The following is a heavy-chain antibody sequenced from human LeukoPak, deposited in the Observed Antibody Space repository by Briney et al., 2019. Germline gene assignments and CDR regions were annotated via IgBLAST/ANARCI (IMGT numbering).Heavy chain of an antibody. CDR2: INHSGST. V-gene: IGHV4-34*01. CDR1: GGSFSGYY. Sequence: SETLSLTCAVYGGSFSGYYWSWIRQPPGKGLEGIGEINHSGSTNYNPSLKSRVTISVDTSKNQFSLKLSSVTAADTAVYYCARGSPFYSGSYYTTTIYDYWGQGTLVTVSS. J-gene: IGHJ4*02. D-gene: IGHD1-26*01. CDR3: ARGSPFYSGSYYTTTIYDY.